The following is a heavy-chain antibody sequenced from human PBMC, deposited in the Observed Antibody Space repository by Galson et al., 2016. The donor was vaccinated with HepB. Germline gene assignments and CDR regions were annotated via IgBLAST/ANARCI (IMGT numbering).Heavy chain of an antibody. J-gene: IGHJ4*02. V-gene: IGHV4-4*02. Sequence: ETLSLTCAISGASIGNTHWCTWVRQPPGKGLEWIGEIDHTEATRYNPSLMSRVSISVDKSKNQFSLMLTSMTAADTAVYYCASEDYGFRYWGQGTLVTVSS. D-gene: IGHD3-10*01. CDR1: GASIGNTHW. CDR2: IDHTEAT. CDR3: ASEDYGFRY.